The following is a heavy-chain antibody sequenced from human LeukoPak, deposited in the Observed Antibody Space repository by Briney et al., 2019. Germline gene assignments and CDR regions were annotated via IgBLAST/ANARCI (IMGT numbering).Heavy chain of an antibody. J-gene: IGHJ6*02. Sequence: GGSLRLSCAASGFTFSSYSMNWVRQAPGKGLEWVSSISSSSYIYYADSVKGRFTISRDNAKNSLYLQMNSLRAEDTAVYYCARENRQWLVRDYYYDLDVWGQGTTVTVSS. V-gene: IGHV3-21*01. D-gene: IGHD6-19*01. CDR2: ISSSSYI. CDR3: ARENRQWLVRDYYYDLDV. CDR1: GFTFSSYS.